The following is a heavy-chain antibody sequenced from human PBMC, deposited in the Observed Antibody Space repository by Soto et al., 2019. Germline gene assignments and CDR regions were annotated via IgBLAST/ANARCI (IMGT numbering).Heavy chain of an antibody. V-gene: IGHV1-18*01. J-gene: IGHJ1*01. D-gene: IGHD4-17*01. CDR2: ISAYNGNT. Sequence: QVQLVQSGAEVKKPGASVKVSCKASGYTFTRYGISWVRQAPGQGLEWMGWISAYNGNTNYAQKLQGRVTMTTDTSTSTAYMELRSVSSDDTAVYCCASHDGDHPHFQHWGQGTLVTVSS. CDR3: ASHDGDHPHFQH. CDR1: GYTFTRYG.